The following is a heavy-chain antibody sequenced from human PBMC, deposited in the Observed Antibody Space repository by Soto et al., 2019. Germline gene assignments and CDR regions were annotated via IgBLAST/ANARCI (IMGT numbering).Heavy chain of an antibody. D-gene: IGHD6-13*01. V-gene: IGHV4-39*01. Sequence: QLQLQESGPGLVKPSETLSLTCTVSGGSISSSSFHWGWIRQPPGKGLEWIGSIYYSGSTYYSPSLKGRVTXSXAXSXXQFSLKLSSVTAADTAVYYCARRERAAGTDWWFDPWGQGTLVTVSS. CDR1: GGSISSSSFH. CDR3: ARRERAAGTDWWFDP. J-gene: IGHJ5*02. CDR2: IYYSGST.